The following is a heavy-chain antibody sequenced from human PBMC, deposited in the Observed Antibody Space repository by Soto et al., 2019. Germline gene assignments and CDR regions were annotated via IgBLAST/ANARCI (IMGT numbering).Heavy chain of an antibody. J-gene: IGHJ6*03. D-gene: IGHD3-9*01. Sequence: SETLSLTCTVSGGSISSGGYYWSWVRQPPGKGLEWIGYIYYSGSTNYNPSLKSRVTISVDTSKNQFSLKLSSVTAADTAVYYCARQSPHYDILTGYYPDMDVWGKGTTVTVSS. V-gene: IGHV4-61*08. CDR1: GGSISSGGYY. CDR3: ARQSPHYDILTGYYPDMDV. CDR2: IYYSGST.